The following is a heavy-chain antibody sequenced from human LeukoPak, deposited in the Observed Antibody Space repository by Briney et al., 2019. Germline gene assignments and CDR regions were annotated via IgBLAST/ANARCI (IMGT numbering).Heavy chain of an antibody. CDR3: ARRVNGDAFDI. CDR1: GGSISSSSYY. V-gene: IGHV4-39*01. CDR2: IYYSGST. Sequence: PSETLSLTCTVSGGSISSSSYYWGWIRQPPGKGLEWIGRIYYSGSTYYNPSLKSRLTLSVDTAKNQFSLKLSSVTAADTAVYYCARRVNGDAFDIWGQGTMVTVSS. D-gene: IGHD4-23*01. J-gene: IGHJ3*02.